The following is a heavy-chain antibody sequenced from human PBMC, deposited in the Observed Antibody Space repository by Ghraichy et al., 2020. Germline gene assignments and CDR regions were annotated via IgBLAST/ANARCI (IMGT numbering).Heavy chain of an antibody. CDR2: ISGSGGST. V-gene: IGHV3-23*01. D-gene: IGHD6-6*01. J-gene: IGHJ5*02. CDR3: AKSQLVRGWGWFDP. CDR1: GFTFSSYA. Sequence: LSLTCAASGFTFSSYAMSWVRQAPGKGLEWVSAISGSGGSTYYADSVKGRFTISRDNSKNTLYLQMNSLRAEDTAVYYCAKSQLVRGWGWFDPWGQGTLVTVSS.